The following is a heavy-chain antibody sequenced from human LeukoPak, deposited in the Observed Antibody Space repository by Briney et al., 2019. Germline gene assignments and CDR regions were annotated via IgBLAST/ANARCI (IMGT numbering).Heavy chain of an antibody. Sequence: PSETLSLTCTVSGGSISSYYWSWIRQPPGKGLEWIGYIYYIGSTNYNPSLKSRVTISVDASKNQFSLKLSSVTAADTAVYYCARTPVGYCSSTSCRYYYYYMDVWGKGTTVTVSS. CDR3: ARTPVGYCSSTSCRYYYYYMDV. D-gene: IGHD2-2*01. V-gene: IGHV4-59*01. J-gene: IGHJ6*03. CDR1: GGSISSYY. CDR2: IYYIGST.